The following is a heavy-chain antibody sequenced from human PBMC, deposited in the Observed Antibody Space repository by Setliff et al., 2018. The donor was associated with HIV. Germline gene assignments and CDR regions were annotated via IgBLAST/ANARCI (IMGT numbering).Heavy chain of an antibody. CDR1: GGSMSPYY. CDR2: IYGSGST. J-gene: IGHJ2*01. CDR3: ARPSAGGGYNYWYFDL. D-gene: IGHD5-12*01. Sequence: PSETLSLTCTVSGGSMSPYYWSWIRQGDGIGLEWIGRIYGSGSTIYNPSLRSRVTMSVDVSKNQFSLKLSSVTAADTAVYYCARPSAGGGYNYWYFDLWGRGTLVTV. V-gene: IGHV4-4*07.